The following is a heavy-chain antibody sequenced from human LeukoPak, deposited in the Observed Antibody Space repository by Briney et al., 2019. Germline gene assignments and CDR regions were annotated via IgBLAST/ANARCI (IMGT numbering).Heavy chain of an antibody. Sequence: SVKVSCKASGGTFSSYAISWVRQAPGQGLEWMGGIIPIFGTANYGQKFQGRVTITADESTSTAYMELSSLRSEDTAVYYCARGGRAAAGTVQYYFDYWGQGTLVTVSS. CDR3: ARGGRAAAGTVQYYFDY. V-gene: IGHV1-69*13. D-gene: IGHD6-13*01. CDR1: GGTFSSYA. CDR2: IIPIFGTA. J-gene: IGHJ4*02.